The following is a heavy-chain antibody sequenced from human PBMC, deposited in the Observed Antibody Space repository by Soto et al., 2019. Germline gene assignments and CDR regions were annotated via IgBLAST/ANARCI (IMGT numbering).Heavy chain of an antibody. CDR2: IDTSGTKI. V-gene: IGHV3-11*01. D-gene: IGHD3-3*01. Sequence: QVQFVESGGDLVKPGGSLRLSCAASGYTFSDYYMSWSRQAPGKGLEWISYIDTSGTKIYYADSVKGRFTITRDNAKNSLYLEMNSLRDEDTAVYYCASHYDMWSGYLSPVDYWGQGTLVTVSS. CDR3: ASHYDMWSGYLSPVDY. J-gene: IGHJ4*02. CDR1: GYTFSDYY.